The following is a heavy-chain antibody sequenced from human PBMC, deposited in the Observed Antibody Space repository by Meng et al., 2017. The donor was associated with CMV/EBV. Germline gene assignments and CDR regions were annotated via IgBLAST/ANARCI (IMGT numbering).Heavy chain of an antibody. Sequence: SVKVSCKASGGTFSSYAISWVRQAPGQGLEWMGGIIPIFGIANYAQKFQGRVTITADKSTSTAYMELSSLRSEDTAVYYCARRLTMIAGGGGWFDPWGQGTLVTVSS. CDR3: ARRLTMIAGGGGWFDP. CDR2: IIPIFGIA. V-gene: IGHV1-69*10. J-gene: IGHJ5*02. CDR1: GGTFSSYA. D-gene: IGHD3-22*01.